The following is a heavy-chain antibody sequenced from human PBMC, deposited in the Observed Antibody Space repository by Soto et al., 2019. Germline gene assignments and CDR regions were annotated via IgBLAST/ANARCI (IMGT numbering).Heavy chain of an antibody. J-gene: IGHJ3*02. Sequence: AASVKVSCKASGYTFTSYGISWVRQAPGQGLEWMGWINPNSGGTNYAQKFQGWVTMTRDTSISTAYMELSRLRSDDTAVYYCAREKVDYYDSSGYYYVSRPADAFDIWGQGTMVTVSS. CDR2: INPNSGGT. CDR3: AREKVDYYDSSGYYYVSRPADAFDI. CDR1: GYTFTSYG. V-gene: IGHV1-2*04. D-gene: IGHD3-22*01.